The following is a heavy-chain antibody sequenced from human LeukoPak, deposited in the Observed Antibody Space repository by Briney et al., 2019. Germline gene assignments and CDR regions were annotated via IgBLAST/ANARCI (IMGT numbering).Heavy chain of an antibody. CDR1: GSTFTDHW. CDR2: IYPGDSDT. D-gene: IGHD6-19*01. V-gene: IGHV5-51*01. J-gene: IGHJ4*02. CDR3: ARGDNSGWYFFDY. Sequence: HGASLQISCKASGSTFTDHWIGWVRPLPGKGLEWMGIIYPGDSDTRYSPSVQGQVTISADKSISTAYLQWRNLQAPDTAMYYCARGDNSGWYFFDYWGQGTLVTVSS.